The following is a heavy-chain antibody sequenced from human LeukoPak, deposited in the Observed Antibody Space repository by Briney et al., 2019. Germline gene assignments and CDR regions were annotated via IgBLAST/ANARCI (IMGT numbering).Heavy chain of an antibody. D-gene: IGHD3-22*01. CDR3: ARGLPYYDSSGYYPHFDY. CDR2: ISYDGSTK. V-gene: IGHV3-30*04. J-gene: IGHJ4*02. Sequence: PGRSLRLSCAASGFTFSSYAMHWVRQAPGKGLEWVAVISYDGSTKYYADSVKGPFTISRDTSKSTLYLQMNSLRAKDTAVYYCARGLPYYDSSGYYPHFDYWGQGTLVTVSS. CDR1: GFTFSSYA.